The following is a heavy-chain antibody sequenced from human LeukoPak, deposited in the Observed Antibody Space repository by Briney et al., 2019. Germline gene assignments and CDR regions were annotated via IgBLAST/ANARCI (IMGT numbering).Heavy chain of an antibody. CDR1: GFTFSSYG. Sequence: GGSLRLSCAASGFTFSSYGMSWIRQAPGEGLEWVSTISGSGGSSYYADSVKGRFTISRDNSKNTLYLQMNSLRAEDTAVYYCAKDYERRAAAGSFDYWGQGTLVTVSS. D-gene: IGHD6-13*01. V-gene: IGHV3-23*01. CDR2: ISGSGGSS. J-gene: IGHJ4*02. CDR3: AKDYERRAAAGSFDY.